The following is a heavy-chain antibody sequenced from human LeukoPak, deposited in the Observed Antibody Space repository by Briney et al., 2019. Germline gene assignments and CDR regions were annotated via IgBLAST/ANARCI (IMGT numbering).Heavy chain of an antibody. CDR3: AKSRVGYDY. CDR2: ISGAGGST. CDR1: GFTFSSYA. D-gene: IGHD5-12*01. V-gene: IGHV3-23*01. J-gene: IGHJ4*02. Sequence: GGSLRLSCAASGFTFSSYAMTWVRQAPGKGLEWVSVISGAGGSTYYADSVKGRFTISRDNSKNTLYLQMNSLRADDTAVYYCAKSRVGYDYWGQGTLVTVSS.